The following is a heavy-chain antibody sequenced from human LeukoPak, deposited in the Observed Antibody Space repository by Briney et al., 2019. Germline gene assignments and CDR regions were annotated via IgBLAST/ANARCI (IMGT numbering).Heavy chain of an antibody. Sequence: SETLSLTCAVYGGSFSGYYWSWIRQPPGKGLEWIGEINHSGSTNYNPSLKSRVTTSVDTSKNQFSLKLSSVTAADTAVYYCARARCSGGSCYLRNYYGMDVWGQGTTVTVSS. D-gene: IGHD2-15*01. J-gene: IGHJ6*02. CDR3: ARARCSGGSCYLRNYYGMDV. CDR2: INHSGST. V-gene: IGHV4-34*01. CDR1: GGSFSGYY.